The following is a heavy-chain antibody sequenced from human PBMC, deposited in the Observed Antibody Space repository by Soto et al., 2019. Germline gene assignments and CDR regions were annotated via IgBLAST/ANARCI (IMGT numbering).Heavy chain of an antibody. CDR1: GYTFTSYY. V-gene: IGHV1-46*01. CDR2: INPTGGSA. CDR3: ARDRGWFDP. Sequence: QVQLVQSGAEVKKPGASVKVSCKASGYTFTSYYMHWLRQAPGQGLEWMGIINPTGGSASYAQRFQGRVTMTRDTSTSTVYMELCSLTSEDTAIYFCARDRGWFDPWGQGTLVTVSS. J-gene: IGHJ5*02.